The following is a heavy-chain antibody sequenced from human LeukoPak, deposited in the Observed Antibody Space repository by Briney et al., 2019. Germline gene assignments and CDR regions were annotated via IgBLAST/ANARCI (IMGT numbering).Heavy chain of an antibody. V-gene: IGHV3-23*01. D-gene: IGHD2-2*01. Sequence: GGSLRLSCAASGFTFSSYAMSWVRQAPGKGLEWVSAISGSGGSTYYADSVKGRFTISRDNSKNTLYLQMNSLRAEDTAVYYCAKHGDIVVVPAAIWYWGQGTLVTVSS. CDR2: ISGSGGST. CDR1: GFTFSSYA. CDR3: AKHGDIVVVPAAIWY. J-gene: IGHJ4*02.